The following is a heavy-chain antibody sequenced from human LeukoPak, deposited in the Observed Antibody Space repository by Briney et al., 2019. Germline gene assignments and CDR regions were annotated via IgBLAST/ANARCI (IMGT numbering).Heavy chain of an antibody. Sequence: PGGSLRLSCAASGFTFSSYGMSWVRQAPGKGPEWVSSITGSGAATFYADPVKGRFTISRDNFKNTLDLQMNSLRVEDTAVYYCASRGDLHYFDYWGQGTLVTVSP. V-gene: IGHV3-23*01. J-gene: IGHJ4*02. CDR3: ASRGDLHYFDY. CDR1: GFTFSSYG. CDR2: ITGSGAAT.